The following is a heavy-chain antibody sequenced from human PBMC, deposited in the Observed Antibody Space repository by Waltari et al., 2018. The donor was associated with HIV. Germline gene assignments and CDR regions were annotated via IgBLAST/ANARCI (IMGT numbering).Heavy chain of an antibody. CDR1: GLRFSTYG. D-gene: IGHD1-1*01. CDR3: AKDKGGVTYIFDY. J-gene: IGHJ4*02. Sequence: QVQLVESGGGVVEPGRSLRLSCAASGLRFSTYGMHWVRPAPGKGLEGVAVISYDGSNKYYADSVKGRFTISRDNSKNTLYLQMNSLRAEDTAVYYCAKDKGGVTYIFDYWGQGTLVTVSS. CDR2: ISYDGSNK. V-gene: IGHV3-30*18.